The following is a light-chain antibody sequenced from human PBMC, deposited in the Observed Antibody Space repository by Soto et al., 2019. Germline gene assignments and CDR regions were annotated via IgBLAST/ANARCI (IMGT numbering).Light chain of an antibody. CDR3: CSYGGNDVI. J-gene: IGLJ2*01. Sequence: QSALTQPRSVSGSPGQSVTISCTGTRRDVGGYNYVSWYQQHPGKVPKLMIFDVAKRPSGVPDRFSGSKSGTTASLTISGLQAEDEADYYCCSYGGNDVIFGGGTKLTVL. CDR1: RRDVGGYNY. CDR2: DVA. V-gene: IGLV2-11*01.